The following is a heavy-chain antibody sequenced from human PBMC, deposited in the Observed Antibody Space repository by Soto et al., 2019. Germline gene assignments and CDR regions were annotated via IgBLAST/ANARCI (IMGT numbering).Heavy chain of an antibody. D-gene: IGHD2-15*01. Sequence: QVQLVQSGAEGKKPGSSVKVSCKASGGTLSSYTFSWVRQAPGQGLEWMGRVIPNLGVTNYAKKFQGRFTIVVDKYTSTAYMELNSLRYEDPAVYYCARDKGYCSDTSCPDFDYWGQGTLVTVSS. CDR3: ARDKGYCSDTSCPDFDY. J-gene: IGHJ4*02. CDR2: VIPNLGVT. V-gene: IGHV1-69*08. CDR1: GGTLSSYT.